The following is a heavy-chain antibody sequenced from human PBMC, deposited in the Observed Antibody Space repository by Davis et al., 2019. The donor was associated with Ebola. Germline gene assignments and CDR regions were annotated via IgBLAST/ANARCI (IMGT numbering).Heavy chain of an antibody. D-gene: IGHD3-22*01. CDR3: ARDDYYDSSGPDV. V-gene: IGHV3-11*06. J-gene: IGHJ6*02. Sequence: GRFTISRDNAKNSLYLQMNSLRDEDTAVYYCARDDYYDSSGPDVWGQGTTVTVSS.